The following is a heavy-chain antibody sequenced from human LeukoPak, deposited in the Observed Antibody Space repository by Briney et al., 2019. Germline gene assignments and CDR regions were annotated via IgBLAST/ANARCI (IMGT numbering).Heavy chain of an antibody. J-gene: IGHJ4*02. D-gene: IGHD1-26*01. Sequence: PPETLSLTCAVYGGTFSGYYSSWIRQPPGQGLEWIGEINNSGSTNYNPSLKSRVTISVDTSENQFSLKLSSVTAADTAVYYCARGRLGSYDYWGEGTLVTVSS. CDR1: GGTFSGYY. CDR2: INNSGST. V-gene: IGHV4-34*01. CDR3: ARGRLGSYDY.